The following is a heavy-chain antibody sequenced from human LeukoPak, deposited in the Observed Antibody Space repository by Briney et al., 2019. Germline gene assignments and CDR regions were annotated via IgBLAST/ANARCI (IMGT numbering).Heavy chain of an antibody. CDR3: VKDAGIAARPWYFDS. V-gene: IGHV3-9*01. CDR2: INYQSATF. D-gene: IGHD6-6*01. J-gene: IGHJ4*02. Sequence: GGSLRLSCAASGFTFDDYGLHWVRQVPGKGLEWVSGINYQSATFDADSVKGRFTISRDNAKSLLFLVMDSLRPEDSALYYCVKDAGIAARPWYFDSWGQGTQVIVSS. CDR1: GFTFDDYG.